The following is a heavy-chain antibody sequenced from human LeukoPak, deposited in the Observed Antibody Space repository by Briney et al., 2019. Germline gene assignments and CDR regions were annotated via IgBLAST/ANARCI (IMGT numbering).Heavy chain of an antibody. J-gene: IGHJ1*01. CDR1: GGSISSSSYY. D-gene: IGHD3-3*01. Sequence: SETLSLTCTVSGGSISSSSYYWGWIRQPPGKGLEWIGSIYYSGSTYYNPSLKSRVTISVDTSKNQFSLKPSSVTAADTAVYYCAGTTYYDFWSGYYAYFQHWGQGTLVTVSS. V-gene: IGHV4-39*01. CDR3: AGTTYYDFWSGYYAYFQH. CDR2: IYYSGST.